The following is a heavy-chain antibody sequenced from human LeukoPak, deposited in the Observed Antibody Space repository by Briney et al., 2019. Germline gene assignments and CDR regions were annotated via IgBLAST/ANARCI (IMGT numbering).Heavy chain of an antibody. CDR1: GGSISSYY. Sequence: SETLSLTCTVSGGSISSYYWSWIRQPPGKGLEWIGYIYYSGSTNYNPSLKSRVTISVDTSKNQFSLKLSSVTAADTAVYYCARGTAAAGYGMDVWGQGTTVTVSS. D-gene: IGHD6-13*01. J-gene: IGHJ6*02. V-gene: IGHV4-59*01. CDR2: IYYSGST. CDR3: ARGTAAAGYGMDV.